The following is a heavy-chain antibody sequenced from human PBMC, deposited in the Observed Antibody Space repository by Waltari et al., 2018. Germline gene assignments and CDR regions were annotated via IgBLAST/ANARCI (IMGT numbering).Heavy chain of an antibody. CDR3: ARGGQIVRPRPLDL. CDR2: SYSSATT. V-gene: IGHV3-66*01. CDR1: GFSVTSTY. Sequence: EGQLVESGGGLVKPGGSLRLSCAASGFSVTSTYMNWVRQAPGKGLEWVSTSYSSATTFYADSGKGRFTISRDNSKNILFLQMDDLRVNDTAVYFCARGGQIVRPRPLDLWGPGTLVTVSS. D-gene: IGHD6-6*01. J-gene: IGHJ3*01.